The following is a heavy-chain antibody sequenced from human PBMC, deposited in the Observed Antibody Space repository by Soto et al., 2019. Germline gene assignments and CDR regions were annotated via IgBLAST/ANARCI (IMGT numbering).Heavy chain of an antibody. CDR3: ARQKVDASDY. Sequence: QVQLVQSGAEVKKPGASVKVSCKASGYTFTSYDINWVRQATGKGLEWMGWMNPNSGNTGYALKYQGRITMARNTSISTAYMELSSLGSEDTAVYYCARQKVDASDYWGQGTLVSVSS. J-gene: IGHJ4*02. D-gene: IGHD2-15*01. V-gene: IGHV1-8*01. CDR2: MNPNSGNT. CDR1: GYTFTSYD.